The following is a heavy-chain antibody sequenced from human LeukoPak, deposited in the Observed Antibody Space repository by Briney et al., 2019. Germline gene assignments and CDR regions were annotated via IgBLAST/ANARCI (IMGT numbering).Heavy chain of an antibody. J-gene: IGHJ1*01. CDR2: IYTSGST. CDR1: GGSISSYY. V-gene: IGHV4-4*07. D-gene: IGHD3-3*01. CDR3: ARTYYDFWSGPTECFQH. Sequence: SETLSLTCTVSGGSISSYYWSWIRQPAGKGLEWIGRIYTSGSTNYNPSLKSRVTMSVDTSKNQFSLKLSSVTAADTAVYYCARTYYDFWSGPTECFQHWGQGTLVTVSS.